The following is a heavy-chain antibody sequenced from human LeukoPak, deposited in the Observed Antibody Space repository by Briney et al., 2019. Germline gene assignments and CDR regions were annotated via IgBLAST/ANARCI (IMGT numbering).Heavy chain of an antibody. CDR1: GFDFSTYA. J-gene: IGHJ5*02. D-gene: IGHD3-10*01. V-gene: IGHV3-23*01. CDR2: ISGSGDTT. CDR3: AKGHVPMVRGVNGGWFDP. Sequence: PGGSLRLSCAASGFDFSTYAMSWVRQAPGKGLEWVSGISGSGDTTYYADSVKGRFTISRDNSKNTLYLQMNSLRAEDTAVYYCAKGHVPMVRGVNGGWFDPWGQGTLVTVSS.